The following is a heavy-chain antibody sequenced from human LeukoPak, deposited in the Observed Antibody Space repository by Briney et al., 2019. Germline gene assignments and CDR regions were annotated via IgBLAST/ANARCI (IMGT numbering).Heavy chain of an antibody. D-gene: IGHD1-1*01. J-gene: IGHJ3*02. CDR3: ARWGERRPEKDAFDI. CDR2: IYYSGST. V-gene: IGHV4-39*01. Sequence: SETLSLTCTVSGGSISSSSYYWGWIRQPPGKGLEWIGSIYYSGSTYYNPSLKSRVTISVDTSKNQFSLKLSSVTAADTAVYYCARWGERRPEKDAFDIWGQGTMVTVSS. CDR1: GGSISSSSYY.